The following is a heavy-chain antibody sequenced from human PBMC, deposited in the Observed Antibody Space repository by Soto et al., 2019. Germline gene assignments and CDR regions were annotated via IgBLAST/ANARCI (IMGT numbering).Heavy chain of an antibody. Sequence: GGSLRLSCAASGFSFSDYAMSWVRQAPGKGLEWVSVISESGGSTHYADSVRGRFTVSRDNSKNSLSLRMNSLRDEDTAVYFCAKRSPYSSGWYSPIFVYWGQGALVTVSS. J-gene: IGHJ4*02. CDR1: GFSFSDYA. CDR3: AKRSPYSSGWYSPIFVY. CDR2: ISESGGST. D-gene: IGHD6-13*01. V-gene: IGHV3-23*01.